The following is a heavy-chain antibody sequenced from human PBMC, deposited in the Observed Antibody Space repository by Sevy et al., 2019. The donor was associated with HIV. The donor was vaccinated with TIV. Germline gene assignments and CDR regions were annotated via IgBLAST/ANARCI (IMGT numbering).Heavy chain of an antibody. D-gene: IGHD6-6*01. Sequence: GGSLRLSCAASGFTFSSYWMHWVRHAPGKGLVWVSRISSDGSSTSYADSVRGRFPISRDNAKNTLYLQMNSLRAEDTALYYCERDGRAARDFDYWGQGTLVTVSS. V-gene: IGHV3-74*01. CDR3: ERDGRAARDFDY. CDR1: GFTFSSYW. J-gene: IGHJ4*02. CDR2: ISSDGSST.